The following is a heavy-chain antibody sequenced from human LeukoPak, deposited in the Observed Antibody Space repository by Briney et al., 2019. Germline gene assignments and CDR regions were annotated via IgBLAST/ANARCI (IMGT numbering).Heavy chain of an antibody. CDR2: INPNSGGT. V-gene: IGHV1-2*02. Sequence: ASVTVSCKASGYTFTGYYMHWVRQAPGQGLEWMGWINPNSGGTNYAQKFQGRVTMTRDTSISTAYMELSRLRSDDTAVYYCARAERVGSETWIVVVPAAISDYWGQGTLVTVSS. D-gene: IGHD2-2*01. CDR1: GYTFTGYY. CDR3: ARAERVGSETWIVVVPAAISDY. J-gene: IGHJ4*02.